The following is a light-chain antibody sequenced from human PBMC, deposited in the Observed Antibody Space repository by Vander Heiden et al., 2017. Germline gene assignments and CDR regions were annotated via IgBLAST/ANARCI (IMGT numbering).Light chain of an antibody. CDR1: QDISNY. V-gene: IGKV1-33*01. J-gene: IGKJ4*01. CDR3: RQYDSLPPT. CDR2: DAS. Sequence: DIQMTHSPSSLSASVGDRVTITCLASQDISNYLKWYQQKPGKAPKLLIYDASNLETGIPARFSGSGSGTDFTFTISSVQPEDIATYYCRQYDSLPPTFGGGTKVEIK.